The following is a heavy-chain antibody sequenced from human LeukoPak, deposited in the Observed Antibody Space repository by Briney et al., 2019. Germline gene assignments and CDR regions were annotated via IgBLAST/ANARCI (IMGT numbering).Heavy chain of an antibody. V-gene: IGHV5-51*01. CDR2: IYPGDSDT. CDR1: GYSFTSYW. D-gene: IGHD3-22*01. J-gene: IGHJ4*02. Sequence: GEPLKISCXGSGYSFTSYWIGWVRQMPGKGLEWMGIIYPGDSDTRYSPSFQGQVTISADKSISTAYLQWSSLKASDTAMYYCARLDYYDSSGYSDFDYWGQGTLVTVSS. CDR3: ARLDYYDSSGYSDFDY.